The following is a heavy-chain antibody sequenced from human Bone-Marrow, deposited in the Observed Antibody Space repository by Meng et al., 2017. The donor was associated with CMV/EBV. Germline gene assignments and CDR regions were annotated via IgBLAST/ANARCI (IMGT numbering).Heavy chain of an antibody. V-gene: IGHV3-23*01. CDR3: AKERPYYDFWSGYSYYYGMDV. Sequence: GESLKISCAASGFTFSSYAMSWVRQAPGKGLEWVSLISWDGGSTYYADSVKGRFIISRDNSKNTLYLQMNSLRAEDTAVYYCAKERPYYDFWSGYSYYYGMDVWGQGNTVHVSS. D-gene: IGHD3-3*01. CDR2: ISWDGGST. J-gene: IGHJ6*02. CDR1: GFTFSSYA.